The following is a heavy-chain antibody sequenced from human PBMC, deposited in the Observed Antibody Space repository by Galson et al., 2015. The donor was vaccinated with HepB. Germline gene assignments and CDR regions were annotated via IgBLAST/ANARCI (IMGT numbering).Heavy chain of an antibody. V-gene: IGHV3-64D*06. Sequence: SLRLSCAASGFTFSSYAMHWVRQAPGKGLEYVSAISSNGGSTYYADSVKDRFTISRDNSKNTLYLQMSSLRAEDTAVYYCVKGDGSSWYVHYWGQGTLVTVSS. D-gene: IGHD6-13*01. CDR2: ISSNGGST. CDR3: VKGDGSSWYVHY. J-gene: IGHJ4*02. CDR1: GFTFSSYA.